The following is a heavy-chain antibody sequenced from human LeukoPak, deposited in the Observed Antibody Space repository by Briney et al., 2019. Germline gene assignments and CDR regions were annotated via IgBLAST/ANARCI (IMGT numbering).Heavy chain of an antibody. Sequence: SVKVSCKASGYTFTSYGINWVRQAPGQGLEWMGGIIPIFGTANYAQKFQGRVTITADESTSTAYMELSSLRSEDTAVYYCAGSYGGKDYWGQGTLVTVSS. D-gene: IGHD4-23*01. V-gene: IGHV1-69*13. CDR3: AGSYGGKDY. CDR2: IIPIFGTA. J-gene: IGHJ4*02. CDR1: GYTFTSYG.